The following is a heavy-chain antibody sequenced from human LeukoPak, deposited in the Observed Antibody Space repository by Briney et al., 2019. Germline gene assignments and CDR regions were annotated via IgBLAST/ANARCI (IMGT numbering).Heavy chain of an antibody. J-gene: IGHJ5*02. CDR3: ARELRVVARYNWNLNWFDP. V-gene: IGHV4-59*01. CDR1: GGSISSYY. CDR2: IYYSGST. Sequence: SETLSLTCTVSGGSISSYYWSWIRQPPGKGLEWIGYIYYSGSTNYNPSLKSRVTISVDTSKNQFSLKLSSVTAADTAVYYCARELRVVARYNWNLNWFDPWGQGTLVTVSS. D-gene: IGHD1-7*01.